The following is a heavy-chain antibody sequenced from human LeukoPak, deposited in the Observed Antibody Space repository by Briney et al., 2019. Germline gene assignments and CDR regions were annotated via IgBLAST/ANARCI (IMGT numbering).Heavy chain of an antibody. J-gene: IGHJ4*02. CDR1: GGSISSSSYY. Sequence: SETLSLTCTVSGGSISSSSYYWGWIRQPPGKGLEWIGSIYYSGSTYYNPSLKSRVTISVDTSKNQFSLKLSSVTAADTAVYYCARSHITGTGNLDYWGQGTLVTVSS. CDR2: IYYSGST. V-gene: IGHV4-39*01. D-gene: IGHD1-20*01. CDR3: ARSHITGTGNLDY.